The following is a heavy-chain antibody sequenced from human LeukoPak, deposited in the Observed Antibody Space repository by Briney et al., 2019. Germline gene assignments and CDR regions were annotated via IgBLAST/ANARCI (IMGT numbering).Heavy chain of an antibody. D-gene: IGHD5-18*01. CDR3: ARQNRIQLWSPFDY. Sequence: GGSLRLSCAASGFTVSSNYMSWVRQAPGKGLEWVSVIYSGGSTYYADSVKGRFTISRDNSKNTLYLQMNSLRAEDTAVYYCARQNRIQLWSPFDYWGQGTLATVSS. J-gene: IGHJ4*02. CDR1: GFTVSSNY. CDR2: IYSGGST. V-gene: IGHV3-66*04.